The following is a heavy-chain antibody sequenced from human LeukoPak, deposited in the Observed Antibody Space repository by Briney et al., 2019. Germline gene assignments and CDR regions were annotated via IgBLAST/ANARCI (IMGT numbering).Heavy chain of an antibody. D-gene: IGHD6-13*01. CDR1: GFTFSSYS. CDR2: ISSSSSTI. Sequence: GGSLRLSCAASGFTFSSYSMNWVRQAPGKWLEWVSYISSSSSTIYYADSVKGRFTISRDNGKNSLYLQMNSLRAEDTAVYYCASQLGDASDIWGQGTMVTVSS. CDR3: ASQLGDASDI. V-gene: IGHV3-48*01. J-gene: IGHJ3*02.